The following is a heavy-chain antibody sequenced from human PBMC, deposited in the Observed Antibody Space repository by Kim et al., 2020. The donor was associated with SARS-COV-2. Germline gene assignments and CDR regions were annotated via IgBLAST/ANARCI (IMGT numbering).Heavy chain of an antibody. V-gene: IGHV3-48*03. Sequence: GGSLRLSCAASGFTFSSYEMNWVRQAPGKGLEWVSYISSSGSTIYYADSVKGRFTISRDNAKNSLYLQMNSLRAEDTAVYYCARGPTYYYGSGTHPDYYYYGMDVWGQGTTVTVSS. CDR3: ARGPTYYYGSGTHPDYYYYGMDV. CDR2: ISSSGSTI. J-gene: IGHJ6*02. D-gene: IGHD3-10*01. CDR1: GFTFSSYE.